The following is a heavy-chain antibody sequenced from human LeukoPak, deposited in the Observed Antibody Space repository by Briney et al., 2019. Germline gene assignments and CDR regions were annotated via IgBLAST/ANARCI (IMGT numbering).Heavy chain of an antibody. J-gene: IGHJ5*02. CDR1: GGSFSGYY. CDR2: INHSGST. D-gene: IGHD3-22*01. Sequence: SETLSLTCAVYGGSFSGYYWSWIRQPPGKGLEWIGEINHSGSTNYNPSLKSRVTISVDTSKNQFSLKLSCVTAADTAVYYCARGITLVIRNWFDPWGQGTLVTVSS. CDR3: ARGITLVIRNWFDP. V-gene: IGHV4-34*01.